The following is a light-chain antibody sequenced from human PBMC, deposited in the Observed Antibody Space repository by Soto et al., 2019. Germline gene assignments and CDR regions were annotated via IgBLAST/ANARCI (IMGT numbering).Light chain of an antibody. Sequence: QSVLTQPPSVSGSPGQRVTISCTGSSSNIGAGYYVHWYQQRPGTAPKLLIYGNSNRPSGVPDRFSGSKSGTSASLAITGLQAEDEADYYCQSYDSSLSGSVFGGGTQLTVL. J-gene: IGLJ2*01. CDR3: QSYDSSLSGSV. V-gene: IGLV1-40*01. CDR1: SSNIGAGYY. CDR2: GNS.